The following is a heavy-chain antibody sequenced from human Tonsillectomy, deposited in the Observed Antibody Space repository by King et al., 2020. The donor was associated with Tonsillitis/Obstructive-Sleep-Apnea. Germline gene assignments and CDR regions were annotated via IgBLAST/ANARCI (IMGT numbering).Heavy chain of an antibody. V-gene: IGHV4-34*01. J-gene: IGHJ5*02. CDR1: GGSLSAYY. Sequence: VQLPQWGEGLLRPSETLSLTCGVYGGSLSAYYWSWIRQAPGKGLEWIGEINHTGSTNYNPSLKSRVTMPIDTSKNQFSLELSSVTAADTAVYYCARGIIGATNWFDPWGQGTLVTVSA. D-gene: IGHD1-26*01. CDR2: INHTGST. CDR3: ARGIIGATNWFDP.